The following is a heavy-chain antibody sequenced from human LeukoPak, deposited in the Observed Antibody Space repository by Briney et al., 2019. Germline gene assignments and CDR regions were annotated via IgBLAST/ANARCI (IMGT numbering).Heavy chain of an antibody. J-gene: IGHJ4*02. D-gene: IGHD6-19*01. CDR2: IYYSGSI. Sequence: PSETLSLTCTVSGGSVSSGSYYWSWIRQPPGKGLEWIGYIYYSGSINYNSSLKSRVTISVDTSKSQFSLKLSSVTAADTAVYYCAKLLAVAGAYFDFWGQGTLVTVSS. CDR3: AKLLAVAGAYFDF. V-gene: IGHV4-61*01. CDR1: GGSVSSGSYY.